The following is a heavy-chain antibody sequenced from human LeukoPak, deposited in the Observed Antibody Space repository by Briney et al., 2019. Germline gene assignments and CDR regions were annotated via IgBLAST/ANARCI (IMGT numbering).Heavy chain of an antibody. CDR1: GFTFGIYA. Sequence: GGSLRLSCAASGFTFGIYAMSWVRQAPGKGLEWVSGISGSASTYYADSVKGRFTISRDNVKNSLYLQMNSLRVEDTSVYYCARGGAKGSFDYWGQGTLVTVSS. J-gene: IGHJ4*02. CDR2: ISGSAST. V-gene: IGHV3-23*01. CDR3: ARGGAKGSFDY.